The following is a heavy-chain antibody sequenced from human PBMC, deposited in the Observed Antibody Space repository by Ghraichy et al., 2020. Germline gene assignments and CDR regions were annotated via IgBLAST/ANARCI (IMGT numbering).Heavy chain of an antibody. CDR1: GGSFSGYY. Sequence: SETLSLTCAVYGGSFSGYYWSWIRQPPGKGLEWIGEINHSGSTNYNPSLKSRVTISVDTSKNQFSLKLSSVTAADTAVYYCARGQQRSITMVRGVTRPSDYWGQGTLVTVSS. V-gene: IGHV4-34*01. J-gene: IGHJ4*02. D-gene: IGHD3-10*01. CDR3: ARGQQRSITMVRGVTRPSDY. CDR2: INHSGST.